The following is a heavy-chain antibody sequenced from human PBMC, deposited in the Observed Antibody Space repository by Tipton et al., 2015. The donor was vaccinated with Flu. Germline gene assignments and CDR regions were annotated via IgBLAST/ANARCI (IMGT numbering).Heavy chain of an antibody. CDR2: IYSGGST. V-gene: IGHV4-4*08. Sequence: LRLSCTVSGASINSNFWSWIRQSPGKGLEWIGYIYSGGSTKYNPYFESRVTMSIDTSKNQFSLKVTSVTAADTAVYFCVRDLYASSWPRYFDLWGRGTLVTVSS. D-gene: IGHD6-13*01. CDR1: GASINSNF. CDR3: VRDLYASSWPRYFDL. J-gene: IGHJ2*01.